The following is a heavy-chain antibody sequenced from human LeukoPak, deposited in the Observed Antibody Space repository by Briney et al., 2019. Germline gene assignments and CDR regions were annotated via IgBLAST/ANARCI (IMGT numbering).Heavy chain of an antibody. CDR2: INQDGSEK. CDR1: GFTFSRYW. CDR3: AREGPWSSGIDY. J-gene: IGHJ4*02. Sequence: GGSLRLSCAVSGFTFSRYWMCWVRQAPGKGLEWVANINQDGSEKYDVDSVKGRFTISRDNAKNSLYLQMNSLRAEDTAVYYCAREGPWSSGIDYWGQGTLVTVSS. D-gene: IGHD6-19*01. V-gene: IGHV3-7*01.